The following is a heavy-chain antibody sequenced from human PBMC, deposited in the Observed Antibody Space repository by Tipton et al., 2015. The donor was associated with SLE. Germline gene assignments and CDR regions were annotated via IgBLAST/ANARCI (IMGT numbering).Heavy chain of an antibody. CDR1: GGSISSHY. CDR3: ASRYGSGSYYSYYYYGMDV. D-gene: IGHD3-10*01. J-gene: IGHJ6*02. V-gene: IGHV4-59*11. CDR2: IYYSGST. Sequence: GLVKPSETLSLTCTVSGGSISSHYWSWIRQPPGKGLEWIGYIYYSGSTYYNPSLKSRVTISVDTSKNQFSLKLSSVTAADTAVYYCASRYGSGSYYSYYYYGMDVWGQGTTVTVSS.